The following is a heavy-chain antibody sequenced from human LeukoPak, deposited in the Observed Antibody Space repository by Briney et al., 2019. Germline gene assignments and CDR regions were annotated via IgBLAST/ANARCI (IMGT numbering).Heavy chain of an antibody. CDR1: GFTFSSYS. Sequence: GGSLRLSCAASGFTFSSYSMNWVRQAPGKGLEWVSSISSSSSYIYYADPVKGRFTISRDNAKNSLYLQMNSLRAEDTAVYYCARAGFGRYFDWLLPAVFDYWGQGTLVTVSS. D-gene: IGHD3-9*01. V-gene: IGHV3-21*01. CDR3: ARAGFGRYFDWLLPAVFDY. CDR2: ISSSSSYI. J-gene: IGHJ4*02.